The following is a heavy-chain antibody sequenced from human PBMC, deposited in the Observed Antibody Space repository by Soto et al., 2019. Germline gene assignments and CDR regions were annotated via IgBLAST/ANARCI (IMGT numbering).Heavy chain of an antibody. CDR3: AKSTEARTIYSSGWYSAGDY. V-gene: IGHV4-59*01. CDR1: GGSISSYY. Sequence: SETLSLTCTVSGGSISSYYWSWIRQPPGKGLEWIGYIYYSGSTNYNPSLKSRVTISVDTSKNQFSLKLSSVTAADTAVYYCAKSTEARTIYSSGWYSAGDYWGQGTLVTVSS. D-gene: IGHD6-19*01. CDR2: IYYSGST. J-gene: IGHJ4*02.